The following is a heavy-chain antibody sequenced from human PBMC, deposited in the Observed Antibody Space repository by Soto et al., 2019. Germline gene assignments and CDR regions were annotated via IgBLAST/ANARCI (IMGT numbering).Heavy chain of an antibody. CDR1: GGTFSNYA. CDR2: IIPIFGST. V-gene: IGHV1-69*15. D-gene: IGHD5-18*01. Sequence: QVQLLQSGAEVKQPGSSVKVSCKASGGTFSNYAITWVRQAPGQGLEWLGRIIPIFGSTNFAQKFQGRVTLTADESTTTVYMELSSLRSDDTAVYFCAKDGGKDGYFGNWFDPWGQGTLVTVSS. J-gene: IGHJ5*02. CDR3: AKDGGKDGYFGNWFDP.